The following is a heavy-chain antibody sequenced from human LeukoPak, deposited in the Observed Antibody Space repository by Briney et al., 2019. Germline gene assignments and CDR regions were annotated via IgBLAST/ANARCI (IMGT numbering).Heavy chain of an antibody. J-gene: IGHJ5*02. CDR2: INPSGGST. CDR3: ARGGGEYSWFDP. Sequence: ASVKVSCEASGYTFTSYYMHWVRQAPGQGLEWMGIINPSGGSTSYAQKFQGRVTMTRDMSTSTVYMELSSLGSEDAAVYYCARGGGEYSWFDPWGQGTLVTVSS. CDR1: GYTFTSYY. V-gene: IGHV1-46*01. D-gene: IGHD6-6*01.